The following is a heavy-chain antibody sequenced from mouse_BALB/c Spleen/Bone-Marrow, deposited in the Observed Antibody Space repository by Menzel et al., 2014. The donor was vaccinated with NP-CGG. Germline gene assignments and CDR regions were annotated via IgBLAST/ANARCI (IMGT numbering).Heavy chain of an antibody. Sequence: VQLQQSGAELAKPGASVKMSCKASGYTFTTYWMHWVKQRLGQGLEWIGYINPSTAYTDYNQKFEDKATLTADKSSSTAYMQLSSLTSEDSAVYYCARDLDYWGQGTSVTVSS. V-gene: IGHV1-7*01. CDR2: INPSTAYT. CDR3: ARDLDY. CDR1: GYTFTTYW. J-gene: IGHJ4*01.